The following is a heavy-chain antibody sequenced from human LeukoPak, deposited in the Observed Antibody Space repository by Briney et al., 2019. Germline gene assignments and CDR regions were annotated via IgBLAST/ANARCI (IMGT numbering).Heavy chain of an antibody. V-gene: IGHV3-53*01. Sequence: GGSLRLSCAVSGITVSTNHVSWVRQAPGKGLEWVSVIYSGGTTYYADSVKGRFTISRDNSKNTLYLQMNSLRAEDTAVYYCAKVSGGSSWPTYWGQGTLVTVSS. CDR3: AKVSGGSSWPTY. CDR1: GITVSTNH. CDR2: IYSGGTT. J-gene: IGHJ4*02. D-gene: IGHD6-13*01.